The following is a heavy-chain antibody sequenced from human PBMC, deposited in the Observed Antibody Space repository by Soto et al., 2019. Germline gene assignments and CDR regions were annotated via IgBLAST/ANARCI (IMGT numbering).Heavy chain of an antibody. J-gene: IGHJ4*02. Sequence: PGGSLRLSCAASGFSFSSDSMNWVRQAPGKGLEWVSSISSSSSYIYYADSVKGRFTISRDNAKNSLYLQMNSLRAEDTAVYYCAKDNGGDSSLDYWGQGTLVTVSS. CDR3: AKDNGGDSSLDY. CDR1: GFSFSSDS. D-gene: IGHD3-16*01. CDR2: ISSSSSYI. V-gene: IGHV3-21*01.